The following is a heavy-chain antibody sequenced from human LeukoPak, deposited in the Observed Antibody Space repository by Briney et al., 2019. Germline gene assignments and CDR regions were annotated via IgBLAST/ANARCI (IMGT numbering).Heavy chain of an antibody. J-gene: IGHJ6*02. V-gene: IGHV3-30*18. CDR3: AKDLRPMVRGVTYGMDV. Sequence: PGGSLRLSCAASAFTFSNYGMHWVRQAPGKGLEWVAVISYDGSHEYYGDSVEGRFTISRDNSRNTLFLQMNSLTTEDTAVYHCAKDLRPMVRGVTYGMDVWGQGTTVTVSS. CDR2: ISYDGSHE. D-gene: IGHD3-10*01. CDR1: AFTFSNYG.